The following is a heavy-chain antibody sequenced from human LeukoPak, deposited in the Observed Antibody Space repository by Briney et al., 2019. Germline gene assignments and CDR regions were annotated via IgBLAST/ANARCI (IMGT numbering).Heavy chain of an antibody. Sequence: SETLSLTCTVSGGSISSYYWSWIRQPAGKGLEWIGRIYTSGSTNYNPSLKSRVTMSVDTSKNQFSLKLSSVTAADTAVYYCARDTERNSEYYYYYYMDVWGKGTTVTVSS. J-gene: IGHJ6*03. CDR1: GGSISSYY. CDR3: ARDTERNSEYYYYYYMDV. V-gene: IGHV4-4*07. CDR2: IYTSGST. D-gene: IGHD4-23*01.